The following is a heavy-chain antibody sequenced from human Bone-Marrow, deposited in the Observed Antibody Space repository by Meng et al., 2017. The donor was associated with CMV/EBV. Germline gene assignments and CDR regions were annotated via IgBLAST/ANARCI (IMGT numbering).Heavy chain of an antibody. J-gene: IGHJ6*02. CDR3: ARDSPPVWSGSYDYGMDV. V-gene: IGHV1-2*02. Sequence: ASVKVSCKASGYTFTGYYMHWVRQAPGQGLEWMGWINPNSGGTNYAQKLQGRVTMTTDTSTSTAYMELRSLRSDDTAVYYCARDSPPVWSGSYDYGMDVWGQGTTVTVSS. CDR1: GYTFTGYY. D-gene: IGHD3-3*01. CDR2: INPNSGGT.